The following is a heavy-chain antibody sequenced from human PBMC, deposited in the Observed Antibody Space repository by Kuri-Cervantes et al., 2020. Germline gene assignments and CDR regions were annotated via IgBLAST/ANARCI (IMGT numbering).Heavy chain of an antibody. D-gene: IGHD3-10*01. CDR1: GYTLTELS. Sequence: ASVNVSCKVSGYTLTELSMHWVRQAPGKGLEWMGGFDPEDGETIYAQKFQGRVTMTEDTSTDTAYMELSSLRSEDTAVYYCAKRGTMVRGVIITPFDYWGQGTLVTVSS. V-gene: IGHV1-24*01. CDR3: AKRGTMVRGVIITPFDY. J-gene: IGHJ4*02. CDR2: FDPEDGET.